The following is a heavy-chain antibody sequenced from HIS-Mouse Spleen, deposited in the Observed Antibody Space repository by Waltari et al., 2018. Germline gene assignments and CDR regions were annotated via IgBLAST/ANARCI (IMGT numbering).Heavy chain of an antibody. V-gene: IGHV1-18*01. Sequence: QVQLVQSGAEVKKPGASVKVSCKASGYTFTSYGISWVRQAPAQGLEWMGWISAYNGNTNYAQKLQGRVTMTTDTSTSTAYMELRSLRSDDTAVYYCARVLIAVAGIYYYYYGMDVWGQGTTVTVSS. J-gene: IGHJ6*02. CDR3: ARVLIAVAGIYYYYYGMDV. D-gene: IGHD6-19*01. CDR1: GYTFTSYG. CDR2: ISAYNGNT.